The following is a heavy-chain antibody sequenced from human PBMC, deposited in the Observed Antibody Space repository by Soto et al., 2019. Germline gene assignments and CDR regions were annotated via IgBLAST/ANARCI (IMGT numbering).Heavy chain of an antibody. V-gene: IGHV3-33*01. J-gene: IGHJ4*02. D-gene: IGHD3-16*01. CDR1: GFTFSSYG. CDR2: TWYDGSDR. Sequence: QVQLVESGGGVVQPGRSLRLSCAASGFTFSSYGMHWVRQAPGKGLEWVAVTWYDGSDRHYADSVKGRFTISRDNSKNTLYRQMSSLRAEDTAVYYCARVILSYEGGDYWGQGTLVTVSS. CDR3: ARVILSYEGGDY.